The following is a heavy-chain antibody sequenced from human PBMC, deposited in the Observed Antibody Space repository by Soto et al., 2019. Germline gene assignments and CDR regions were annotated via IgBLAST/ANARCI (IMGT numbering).Heavy chain of an antibody. CDR3: SAMGVGATGY. Sequence: GGSLRLSCAASGFTFSGSAMHWVRQASGKGLEWVGRIRSKANSYATAYAASVKGRFTISRDDSKNTAYLQMNSLKTEDTAVYYCSAMGVGATGYWGQGTLVTVSS. CDR1: GFTFSGSA. D-gene: IGHD1-26*01. CDR2: IRSKANSYAT. V-gene: IGHV3-73*01. J-gene: IGHJ4*02.